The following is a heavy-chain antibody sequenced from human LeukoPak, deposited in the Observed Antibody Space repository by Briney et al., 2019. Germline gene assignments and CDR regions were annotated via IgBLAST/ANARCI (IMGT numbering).Heavy chain of an antibody. V-gene: IGHV3-53*01. J-gene: IGHJ4*02. Sequence: GGSLRLSCAASGSYWMHWIRQAPGQGLEWISIIYASGGAFHSESVKGRFSAFRDTSKNTIFLQMNNLRAADTAMYYCVRRHDYWGQGTLVTVSS. CDR1: GSYW. CDR2: IYASGGA. CDR3: VRRHDY.